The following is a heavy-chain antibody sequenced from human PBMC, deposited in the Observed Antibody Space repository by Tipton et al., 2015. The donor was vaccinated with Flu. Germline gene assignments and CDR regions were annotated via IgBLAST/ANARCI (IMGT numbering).Heavy chain of an antibody. CDR3: ARVNKAFGPGFNMDV. CDR1: GFTFSSYS. D-gene: IGHD3-10*01. V-gene: IGHV3-48*04. CDR2: ISSSSSTI. Sequence: SLRLSCAASGFTFSSYSMNWVRQAPGKGLEWVSYISSSSSTIYYADSVKGRFTISRDNAKNSLYLQMNSLRAEDTAVYYCARVNKAFGPGFNMDVWGKGTTVTVSS. J-gene: IGHJ6*03.